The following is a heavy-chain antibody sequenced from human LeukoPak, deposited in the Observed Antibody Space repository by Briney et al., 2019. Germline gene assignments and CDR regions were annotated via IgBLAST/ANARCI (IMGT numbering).Heavy chain of an antibody. V-gene: IGHV3-15*01. CDR1: GFTFSNAW. J-gene: IGHJ4*02. Sequence: PGGSLRLSCAASGFTFSNAWMSWVRQAPGKGLEWVGRIKSKTDGGTTDCAAPVKGRFTISRDDSKNTLYLQMNSLKTEDTAVYYCTTEPYYDFWSGYSLTDYWGQGTLVTVSS. D-gene: IGHD3-3*01. CDR2: IKSKTDGGTT. CDR3: TTEPYYDFWSGYSLTDY.